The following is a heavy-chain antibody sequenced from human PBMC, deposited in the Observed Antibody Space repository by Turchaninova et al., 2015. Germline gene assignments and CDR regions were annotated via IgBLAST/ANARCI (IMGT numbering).Heavy chain of an antibody. Sequence: EVQLLESGGGLVRPGGYMGRSCVAAGFTFSSYSRAWVRQAPRKGLEWVSAISGSVGSTYYADSVKGRFTISRDNSKNTLYLQMNSLRAEDTAVYYCAIRSTSCQCFDYWGQGTLVTVSS. CDR3: AIRSTSCQCFDY. J-gene: IGHJ4*02. V-gene: IGHV3-23*01. CDR2: ISGSVGST. CDR1: GFTFSSYS. D-gene: IGHD2-2*01.